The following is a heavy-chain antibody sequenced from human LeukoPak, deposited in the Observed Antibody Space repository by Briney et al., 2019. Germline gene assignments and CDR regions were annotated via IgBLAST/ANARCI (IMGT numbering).Heavy chain of an antibody. D-gene: IGHD3-22*01. Sequence: GSLRLSCAASGFTFSDYYMSWIRQPPGKGLEWIGSGSTYYNPSLKSRVTISVDTSKNQFSLKLSSVTAADTAVYFCASPRGDDSGGYYTWYFHHWGQGILVTVSS. J-gene: IGHJ1*01. CDR2: SGST. V-gene: IGHV4-38-2*01. CDR1: GFTFSDYY. CDR3: ASPRGDDSGGYYTWYFHH.